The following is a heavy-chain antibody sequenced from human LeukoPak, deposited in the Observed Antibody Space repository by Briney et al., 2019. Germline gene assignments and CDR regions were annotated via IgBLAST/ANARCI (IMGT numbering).Heavy chain of an antibody. V-gene: IGHV3-30*03. CDR1: GFTFSSYG. D-gene: IGHD2-21*02. CDR3: ASAVTLAY. Sequence: GRSLRLSCAASGFTFSSYGMHWVRQAPGKGLEWVAVISYDGSNKYYADSVKGRFTISRDNSKNTLYLQMNSLRAEDTAVYYCASAVTLAYWGQGTLVTVSS. J-gene: IGHJ4*02. CDR2: ISYDGSNK.